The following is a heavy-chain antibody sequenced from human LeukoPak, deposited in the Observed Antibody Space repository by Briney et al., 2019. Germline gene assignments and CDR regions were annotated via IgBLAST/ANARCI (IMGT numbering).Heavy chain of an antibody. D-gene: IGHD1-26*01. CDR3: ARVGASYAPDY. CDR1: GGSISSGGYS. V-gene: IGHV4-30-2*01. J-gene: IGHJ4*02. Sequence: SETLSLTCAVSGGSISSGGYSWSWIRQPPGKGLEWIGYIYHSGSTYYNPPLKSRVTISVDRSKNQFSLELSSVTAADTAVYYCARVGASYAPDYWGQGTLVTVSS. CDR2: IYHSGST.